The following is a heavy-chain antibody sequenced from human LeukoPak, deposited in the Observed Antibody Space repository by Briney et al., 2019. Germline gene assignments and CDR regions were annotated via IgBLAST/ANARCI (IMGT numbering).Heavy chain of an antibody. Sequence: SVKVSCKASGGTFSSYVISWVRQAPGQGLEWMGGIIPIFGTANYAQKFQGRVTITADESTSTAYMELSSLRSEDTAVYYCARPSPPYYNDSRADAFDIWGQGTMVTVSS. D-gene: IGHD3-22*01. J-gene: IGHJ3*02. V-gene: IGHV1-69*13. CDR3: ARPSPPYYNDSRADAFDI. CDR2: IIPIFGTA. CDR1: GGTFSSYV.